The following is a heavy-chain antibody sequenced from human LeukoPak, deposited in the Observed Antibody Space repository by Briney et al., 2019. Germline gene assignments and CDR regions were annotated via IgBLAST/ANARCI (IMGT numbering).Heavy chain of an antibody. V-gene: IGHV3-23*01. Sequence: PGGSLRLSCVGSGLAFGVHAMSWVRQAPGKGPEWVATIGSGADLFYAESVEGRFTISRDDPRNTVWLQMNSLRAEDTALYYCAKDWTPHNRVYDCLDAWGQGTQVTVSS. D-gene: IGHD3-16*01. CDR1: GLAFGVHA. CDR2: IGSGADL. CDR3: AKDWTPHNRVYDCLDA. J-gene: IGHJ5*02.